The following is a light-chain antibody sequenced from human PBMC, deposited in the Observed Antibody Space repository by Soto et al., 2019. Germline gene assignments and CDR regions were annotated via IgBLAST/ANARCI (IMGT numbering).Light chain of an antibody. CDR2: DAS. J-gene: IGKJ3*01. Sequence: EIVLTQSPGTLSLSPGESATLSCRASQGVGRYLAWFQQKPGQAPRLLIYDASTRATGIPARFSGGGAGTDFPITISSQEPEDFADYYCQQRSNCPLTFGPGTKVEIK. V-gene: IGKV3-11*01. CDR1: QGVGRY. CDR3: QQRSNCPLT.